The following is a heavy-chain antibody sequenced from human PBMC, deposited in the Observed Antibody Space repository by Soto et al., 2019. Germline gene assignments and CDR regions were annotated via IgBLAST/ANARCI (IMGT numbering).Heavy chain of an antibody. D-gene: IGHD1-26*01. J-gene: IGHJ5*01. CDR1: GFDISRGYY. Sequence: SETLSLTCNVSGFDISRGYYWSWVRQPPGKGLEWIGSIYPSVSSYHNPSLESRLTLSIYTSKNTFTLNLASVTAPDTALNNCAREKVGTTSFNN. V-gene: IGHV4-38-2*02. CDR3: AREKVGTTSFNN. CDR2: IYPSVSS.